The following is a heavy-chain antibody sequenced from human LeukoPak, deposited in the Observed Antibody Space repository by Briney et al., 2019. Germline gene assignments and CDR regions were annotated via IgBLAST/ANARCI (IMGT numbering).Heavy chain of an antibody. J-gene: IGHJ4*02. CDR3: ARGASYCSSTSCYAKLSDY. CDR1: GGSISSYY. Sequence: SETLSLTCTVSGGSISSYYWSWIRQPPGKGLEWIGYIYTSGSTNYNPSLKSRVTISVDTSKNQFSLKLSSVTAADTAVYYCARGASYCSSTSCYAKLSDYWGQGTLVTVSS. CDR2: IYTSGST. V-gene: IGHV4-4*08. D-gene: IGHD2-2*01.